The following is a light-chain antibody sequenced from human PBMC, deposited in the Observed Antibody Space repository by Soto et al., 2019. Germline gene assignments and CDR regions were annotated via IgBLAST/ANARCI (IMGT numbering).Light chain of an antibody. CDR1: QSVSNY. J-gene: IGKJ1*01. CDR2: DAS. Sequence: DIELTQSPATLSLSPGDRVTISCRASQSVSNYLAWYQQKPGQAPRLLIFDASQRATGIPARFSGSGSGTDFTLTISSLEPEDFAVYYCQQYTGKPPWTFGKGTKVDIK. V-gene: IGKV3-11*01. CDR3: QQYTGKPPWT.